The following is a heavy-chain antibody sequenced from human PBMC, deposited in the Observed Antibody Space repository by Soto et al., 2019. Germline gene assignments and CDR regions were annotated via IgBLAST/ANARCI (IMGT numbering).Heavy chain of an antibody. CDR1: GYTFASYT. CDR2: INAGNGNT. Sequence: QVQLVQSGAEVKKPGASVKVSCKASGYTFASYTIHWVRQAPGQRLEWMGWINAGNGNTKYSQNFQGRVTITRDTSASTAYMELSSLRSEDTAVYYCARWIPIAAGHWGQGTLVTVSS. CDR3: ARWIPIAAGH. D-gene: IGHD6-13*01. V-gene: IGHV1-3*01. J-gene: IGHJ4*02.